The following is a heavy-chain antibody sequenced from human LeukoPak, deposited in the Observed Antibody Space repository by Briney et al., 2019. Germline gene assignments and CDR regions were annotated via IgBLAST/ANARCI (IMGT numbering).Heavy chain of an antibody. J-gene: IGHJ4*02. Sequence: SETLSLTCTVSGGSISSGDYYWSWIRQPPGKGLEWIGYIYYSGSTYYNPSLKSRVTISVDTSKNQFSLKLSSVTAADTAVYYCARDDVGVGINYWGQGTLVTVSS. CDR1: GGSISSGDYY. D-gene: IGHD7-27*01. CDR3: ARDDVGVGINY. CDR2: IYYSGST. V-gene: IGHV4-30-4*01.